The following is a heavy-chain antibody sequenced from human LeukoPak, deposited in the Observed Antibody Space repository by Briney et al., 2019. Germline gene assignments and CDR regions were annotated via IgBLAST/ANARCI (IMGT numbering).Heavy chain of an antibody. CDR1: GLTFSSYA. CDR2: ISGSGGST. CDR3: AKGGLGCSSTSCFDY. D-gene: IGHD2-2*01. J-gene: IGHJ4*02. V-gene: IGHV3-23*01. Sequence: GGSLRLSCAASGLTFSSYAMSWVRQAPGKGLEWVSAISGSGGSTYYADSVKGRFTISRDNSKNTLYLQMNSLRIEDTAVYYCAKGGLGCSSTSCFDYWGQGTLVTVSS.